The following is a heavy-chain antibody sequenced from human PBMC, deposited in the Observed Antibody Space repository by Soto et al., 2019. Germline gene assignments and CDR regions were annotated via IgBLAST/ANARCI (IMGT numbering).Heavy chain of an antibody. J-gene: IGHJ3*02. CDR3: GRVIKTYDSSGYYAAFEAFDI. D-gene: IGHD3-22*01. CDR2: ISGYNDNT. CDR1: GYSFNNYD. V-gene: IGHV1-18*01. Sequence: QVQLVQSGAEVKKPGASVKVSCKASGYSFNNYDITWVRQAPGQGLEWMGWISGYNDNTNYAQKFQGRVTMTTDTSTRTAYMELRSLRSDDTAVYYCGRVIKTYDSSGYYAAFEAFDIWGQGTMVTVSS.